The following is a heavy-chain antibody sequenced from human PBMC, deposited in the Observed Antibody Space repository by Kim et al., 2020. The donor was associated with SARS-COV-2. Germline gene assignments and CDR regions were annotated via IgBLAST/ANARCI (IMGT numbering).Heavy chain of an antibody. D-gene: IGHD3-22*01. CDR3: AREGVLYDSSGYYPLGDAFDI. V-gene: IGHV1-18*04. CDR2: ISAYNGNT. Sequence: ASVKVSCKASGYTFTSYGISWVRQAPGQGLEWMGWISAYNGNTNYAQKLQGRVTMTTDTSTSTAYMELRSLRSDDTAVYYCAREGVLYDSSGYYPLGDAFDIWGQGTMVTVSS. J-gene: IGHJ3*02. CDR1: GYTFTSYG.